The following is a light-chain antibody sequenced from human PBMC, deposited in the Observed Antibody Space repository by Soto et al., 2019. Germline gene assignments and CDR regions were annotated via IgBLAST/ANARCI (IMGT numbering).Light chain of an antibody. V-gene: IGKV3-20*01. CDR3: HQYGSSPPYT. Sequence: EVVLTQSPGTLSLSPGERATLSCRATQSVSNIYFAWYQQKPDQAPRLLIFGSSDIATGTPDRFSGSGSGTDFTLTISRLEPEGFEVYYCHQYGSSPPYTFGQGTKLEIK. J-gene: IGKJ2*01. CDR1: QSVSNIY. CDR2: GSS.